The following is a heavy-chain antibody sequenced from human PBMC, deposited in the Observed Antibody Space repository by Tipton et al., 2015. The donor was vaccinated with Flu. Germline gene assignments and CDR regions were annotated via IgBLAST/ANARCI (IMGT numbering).Heavy chain of an antibody. Sequence: SLRLSCAASGFSFRNYVMSWVRQAPGKGLQWVSTISRDSTTYYADPVRGRFTISRDNSMSTLYLQMYSLRVEDTAVYYCARRYCIGGGCRSDAFDIWGQGTLVTVSS. J-gene: IGHJ3*02. D-gene: IGHD2-8*02. CDR2: ISRDSTT. V-gene: IGHV3-23*05. CDR3: ARRYCIGGGCRSDAFDI. CDR1: GFSFRNYV.